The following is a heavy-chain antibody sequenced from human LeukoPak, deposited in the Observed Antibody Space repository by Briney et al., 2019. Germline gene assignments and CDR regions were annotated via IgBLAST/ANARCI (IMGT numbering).Heavy chain of an antibody. CDR1: GYSFTSYW. J-gene: IGHJ4*02. CDR2: IDPSDSYT. CDR3: SRTPQGLILYY. Sequence: GESLKISCKGSGYSFTSYWISWVRQMPGKGLEWMGRIDPSDSYTNYSPSFQGHVTISADKSINTAYLQWTSLKASDTAMYYCSRTPQGLILYYWGQGTLVTVSS. V-gene: IGHV5-10-1*01. D-gene: IGHD2/OR15-2a*01.